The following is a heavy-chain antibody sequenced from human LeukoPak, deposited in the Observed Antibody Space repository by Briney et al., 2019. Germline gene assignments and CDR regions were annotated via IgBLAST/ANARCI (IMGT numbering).Heavy chain of an antibody. CDR2: IYYSGII. J-gene: IGHJ4*02. CDR1: GGSVSSGSYY. D-gene: IGHD3-22*01. Sequence: SETLSLTCTVSGGSVSSGSYYWSWIRQPPGKGLGWIGYIYYSGIINYNPSLKSRVTISVDTSKNQFCLKLSSVTAADTAVYYCATSSYYHDSGGYYTFDSWGQGTLVTVSS. V-gene: IGHV4-61*01. CDR3: ATSSYYHDSGGYYTFDS.